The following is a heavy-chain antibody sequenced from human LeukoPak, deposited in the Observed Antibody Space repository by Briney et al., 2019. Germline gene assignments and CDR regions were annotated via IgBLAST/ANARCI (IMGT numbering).Heavy chain of an antibody. Sequence: PSETLSLTCTVSGGSISSYYWSWIRQPAGKGLEWIGSIYYSGSTYYNPSLKSRVTISVDTSKNQFSLKLSSVTAADTAVYYCARRVVVPAASGIWFDPWGQGTLVTVSS. CDR3: ARRVVVPAASGIWFDP. D-gene: IGHD2-2*01. CDR1: GGSISSYY. J-gene: IGHJ5*02. CDR2: IYYSGST. V-gene: IGHV4-59*05.